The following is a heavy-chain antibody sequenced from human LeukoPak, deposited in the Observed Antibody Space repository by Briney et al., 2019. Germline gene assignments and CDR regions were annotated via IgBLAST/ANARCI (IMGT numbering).Heavy chain of an antibody. D-gene: IGHD6-13*01. CDR1: SYTFTSYG. CDR3: ARYSSSWSGGAFDI. J-gene: IGHJ3*02. CDR2: ISAYNGNT. Sequence: ASVKVSCKASSYTFTSYGITWVRQAPGQGLEWMGWISAYNGNTNYAQKFQGRVTMTRDTSISTAYMELSRLRSDDTAVYYCARYSSSWSGGAFDIWGQGTMVTVSS. V-gene: IGHV1-18*01.